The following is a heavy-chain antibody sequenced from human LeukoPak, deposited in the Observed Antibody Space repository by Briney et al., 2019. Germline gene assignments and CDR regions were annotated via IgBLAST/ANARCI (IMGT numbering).Heavy chain of an antibody. V-gene: IGHV3-7*01. CDR3: ARDPYSSSWNYYYFGMGG. CDR2: IKQDGSEI. D-gene: IGHD6-13*01. J-gene: IGHJ6*02. Sequence: GGSLRLSCAASGFTFSSYCMSWVRQAPGKGLEWLSNIKQDGSEIYYVDSVKGRFTISRDNAKNPLYLQMNSLRVEDTAVYYCARDPYSSSWNYYYFGMGGWGQGATVTVAS. CDR1: GFTFSSYC.